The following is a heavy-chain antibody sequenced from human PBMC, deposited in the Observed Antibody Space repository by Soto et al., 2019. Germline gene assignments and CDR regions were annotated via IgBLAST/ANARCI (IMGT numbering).Heavy chain of an antibody. D-gene: IGHD2-21*01. CDR1: GFMFNNSA. Sequence: GGSLRLSCKASGFMFNNSAMTWVRQAPGQGLQWVASVSDNGGSRGGTHYADSVKGRFTISRDNSKNTLYLQLDSLTGADTAVYYCARAKAVVIAALDIWGQGTMVTVSS. J-gene: IGHJ3*02. V-gene: IGHV3-23*01. CDR3: ARAKAVVIAALDI. CDR2: VSDNGGSRGGT.